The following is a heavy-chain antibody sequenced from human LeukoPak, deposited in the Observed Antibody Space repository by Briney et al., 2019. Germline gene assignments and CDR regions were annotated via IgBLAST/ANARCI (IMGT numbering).Heavy chain of an antibody. CDR2: IDSSSSHL. CDR1: GFTFSSHS. Sequence: GRSLRLSCAASGFTFSSHSMSWVREAPGKGLEWVSSIDSSSSHLYYADAVKGRFTIARDNAKNSLFLQMNSLRAEDTAVHYCARDFRTQLDGYSPPYHFDYWGQGALVTVSS. J-gene: IGHJ4*02. D-gene: IGHD5-24*01. V-gene: IGHV3-21*01. CDR3: ARDFRTQLDGYSPPYHFDY.